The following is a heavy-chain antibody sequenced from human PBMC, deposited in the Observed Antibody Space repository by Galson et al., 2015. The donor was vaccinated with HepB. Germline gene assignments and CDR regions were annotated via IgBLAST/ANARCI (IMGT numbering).Heavy chain of an antibody. CDR3: ASGVVVAAANYWYFDL. CDR2: INHSGST. D-gene: IGHD2-15*01. Sequence: SETLSLTCAVYGGSFSGYYWSWIRQPPGKGLEWIGEINHSGSTNYNPSLKSRVTISVDTSKNQFSLKLTSVTAADTAVYYCASGVVVAAANYWYFDLWGRGTLVTVSS. V-gene: IGHV4-34*01. CDR1: GGSFSGYY. J-gene: IGHJ2*01.